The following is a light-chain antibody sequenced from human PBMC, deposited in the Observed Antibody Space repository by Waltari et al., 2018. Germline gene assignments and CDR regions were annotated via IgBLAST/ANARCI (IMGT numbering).Light chain of an antibody. CDR2: WAS. J-gene: IGKJ5*01. CDR1: QSVLHSSDNKNY. V-gene: IGKV4-1*01. CDR3: QQYYSIPPVT. Sequence: DIVLTQSPDSLAVSLGERDTINCKSSQSVLHSSDNKNYLSWYQQKAGQPPKLLINWASTREFGVPDRFSGSGSGTDFTLTISSLQAEDVAVYYCQQYYSIPPVTFGQGTRLEI.